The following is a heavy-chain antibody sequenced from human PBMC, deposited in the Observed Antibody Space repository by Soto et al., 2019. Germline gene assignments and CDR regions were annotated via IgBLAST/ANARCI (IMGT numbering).Heavy chain of an antibody. CDR2: INHSGST. V-gene: IGHV4-34*01. CDR3: EGITMVRGPVDYYYYYMDV. J-gene: IGHJ6*03. Sequence: SETLSLTCAVYGGSFSGYYWSWIRQPPGKGLEWIGEINHSGSTNYNPSLKSRVTISVDTSKNQFSLKLSSVTAADTAVYYCEGITMVRGPVDYYYYYMDVWGKGTTVTVSS. D-gene: IGHD3-10*01. CDR1: GGSFSGYY.